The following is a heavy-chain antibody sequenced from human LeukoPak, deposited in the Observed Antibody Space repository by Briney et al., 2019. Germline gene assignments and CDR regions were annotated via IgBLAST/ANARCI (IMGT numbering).Heavy chain of an antibody. V-gene: IGHV4-4*07. CDR3: ARQYYYGSGSYSPFDY. D-gene: IGHD3-10*01. CDR1: GGSISSYY. Sequence: SETLSLTCTVSGGSISSYYWSWIRQPAGKGLEWIGRIYTSGSTNYNPSLKSRVTMSVDTSKNQFSLKLSSVTAADTAVYYCARQYYYGSGSYSPFDYWGQGTLVTVSS. CDR2: IYTSGST. J-gene: IGHJ4*02.